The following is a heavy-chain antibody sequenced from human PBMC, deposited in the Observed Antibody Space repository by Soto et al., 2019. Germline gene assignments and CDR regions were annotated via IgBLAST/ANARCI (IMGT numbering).Heavy chain of an antibody. CDR2: IYYSGTT. CDR3: ARLIHCKTTSGLFDY. J-gene: IGHJ4*02. CDR1: GGSISRSSYY. V-gene: IGHV4-39*01. D-gene: IGHD6-25*01. Sequence: SETLSLTCTVPGGSISRSSYYWAWVRQPPGKGLEWIGSIYYSGTTYYNPSLKSRVTISEDTSKNQFSLKLSSVTAADTAVFYCARLIHCKTTSGLFDYCGQGTLVLVSS.